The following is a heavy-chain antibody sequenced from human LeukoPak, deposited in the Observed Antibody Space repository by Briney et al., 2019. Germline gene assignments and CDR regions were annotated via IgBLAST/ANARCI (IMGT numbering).Heavy chain of an antibody. CDR1: GFTFSSYA. D-gene: IGHD6-13*01. CDR3: AGGGGGRAAAVGY. V-gene: IGHV3-30*04. CDR2: ISYDGSNK. Sequence: GGSLRLSCAASGFTFSSYAMHWVRQAPGKGLEGVAVISYDGSNKYYADSVKGRFTTSRDNSKNTLYLQMNSLRAEDTAVYYCAGGGGGRAAAVGYWGQGTLVTVSS. J-gene: IGHJ4*02.